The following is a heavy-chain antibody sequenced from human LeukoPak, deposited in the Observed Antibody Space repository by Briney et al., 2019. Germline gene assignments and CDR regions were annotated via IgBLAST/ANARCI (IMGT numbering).Heavy chain of an antibody. CDR3: ARGNYGGNHRDY. D-gene: IGHD4-23*01. V-gene: IGHV3-23*01. Sequence: GGSLRLSCAASGFTFSSYDMSWVRQAPGKGLEWVSVISGGGGSTYYADSVKGRFTISRDNSKNTLYLQMNSLRAEDTAVYYCARGNYGGNHRDYWGQGTPVTVSS. J-gene: IGHJ4*02. CDR2: ISGGGGST. CDR1: GFTFSSYD.